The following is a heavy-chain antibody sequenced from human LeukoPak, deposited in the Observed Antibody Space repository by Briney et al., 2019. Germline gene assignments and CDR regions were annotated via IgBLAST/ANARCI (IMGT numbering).Heavy chain of an antibody. CDR2: ISGSGGST. CDR1: GFTFSSYA. Sequence: PGGSLRLSXTASGFTFSSYAMSWVGQAPGKGLEWVSAISGSGGSTYYADSVKGRFTISRDNSKNTLYLQMNSLRAEDTAVYYCVKAVLLWYEYYFDYWGQGTLVTVSS. CDR3: VKAVLLWYEYYFDY. J-gene: IGHJ4*02. D-gene: IGHD3-10*01. V-gene: IGHV3-23*01.